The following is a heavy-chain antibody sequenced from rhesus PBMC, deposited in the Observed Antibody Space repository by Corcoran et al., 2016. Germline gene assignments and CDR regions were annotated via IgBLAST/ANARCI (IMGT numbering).Heavy chain of an antibody. Sequence: QLQLQESGPGLVKPSETLSLTCAVSGGSISSSNWWSWIRQTPGKGLACIGYISGSSGSTYYNPSLKSRVTISPDTSKNQFSLKLSSVTAADTAVYYCARGKYTYFDYWGQGVLVTVSS. CDR2: ISGSSGST. J-gene: IGHJ4*01. V-gene: IGHV4-65*01. CDR1: GGSISSSNW. CDR3: ARGKYTYFDY. D-gene: IGHD1-44*01.